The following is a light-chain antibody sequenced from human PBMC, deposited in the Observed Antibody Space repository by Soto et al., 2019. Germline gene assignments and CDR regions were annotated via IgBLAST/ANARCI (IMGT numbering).Light chain of an antibody. CDR1: QSVGDTY. Sequence: EVVLTQSPGTLSFSPGERSTLSCRSSQSVGDTYLAWYQQKPGQAPRLLMYSTSIRATGIPDRFSGSGSGTDFTLTISRLDPEDFAVYYCQHYDRAPMWTFGQGTKVDIK. CDR3: QHYDRAPMWT. CDR2: STS. J-gene: IGKJ1*01. V-gene: IGKV3-20*01.